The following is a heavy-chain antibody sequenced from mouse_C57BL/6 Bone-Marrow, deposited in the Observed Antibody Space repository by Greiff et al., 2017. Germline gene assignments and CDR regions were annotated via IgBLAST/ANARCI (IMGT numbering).Heavy chain of an antibody. J-gene: IGHJ2*01. CDR1: GFNIKDDY. Sequence: EVQLQQSGAELVRPGASVKLSCTASGFNIKDDYMHWVKQRPEQGLEWIGWIDPENGDTESASKFQGKATITADTSSNTADLQLSSLTSEDTAVYYCTTLYDEGYWGQGTTLTVSS. V-gene: IGHV14-4*01. D-gene: IGHD2-14*01. CDR2: IDPENGDT. CDR3: TTLYDEGY.